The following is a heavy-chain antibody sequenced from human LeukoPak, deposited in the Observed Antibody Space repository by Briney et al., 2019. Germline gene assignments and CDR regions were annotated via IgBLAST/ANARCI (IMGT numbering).Heavy chain of an antibody. J-gene: IGHJ4*02. CDR2: IYSGGST. Sequence: PSETLSLTCTVSGGSVSFGSYYWSWVRQPAGKGLEWIGRIYSGGSTNYNPSLKSRLTMSVDMSKNQFSLKVRSVTAADTAVYYCASPDFWSGYYGSFDYWGQGILVTVSS. CDR1: GGSVSFGSYY. D-gene: IGHD3-3*01. CDR3: ASPDFWSGYYGSFDY. V-gene: IGHV4-61*02.